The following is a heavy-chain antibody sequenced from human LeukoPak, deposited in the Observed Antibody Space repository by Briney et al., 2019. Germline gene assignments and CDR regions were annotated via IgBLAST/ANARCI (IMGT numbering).Heavy chain of an antibody. J-gene: IGHJ4*02. Sequence: GASVKVSCKASGYTFTSYGISWVRQAPGQGLEWMGWISAYNGNTNYAQKLQGRVTMTTDTSTSTAYMELRSLRSDDTAVYYCARDRVITFGGVIASDYWRRGTLVSVSS. CDR2: ISAYNGNT. CDR3: ARDRVITFGGVIASDY. D-gene: IGHD3-16*02. CDR1: GYTFTSYG. V-gene: IGHV1-18*01.